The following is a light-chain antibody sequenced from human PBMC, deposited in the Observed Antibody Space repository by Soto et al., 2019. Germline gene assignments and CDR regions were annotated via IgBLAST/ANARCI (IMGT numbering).Light chain of an antibody. CDR3: CSSTRSSPYV. CDR1: GSDVGGSNY. Sequence: QSVLTQPASVSGSPGQSITISCTGTGSDVGGSNYVSWYQQHPGKAPKLIIYDVTHRPSGVSNRFSASKSGNTASLTISGLQVEDEADYYCCSSTRSSPYVFGTGTKVTVL. V-gene: IGLV2-14*03. CDR2: DVT. J-gene: IGLJ1*01.